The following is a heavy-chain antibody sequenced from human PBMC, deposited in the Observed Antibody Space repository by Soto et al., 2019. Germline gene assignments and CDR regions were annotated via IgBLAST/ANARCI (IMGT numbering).Heavy chain of an antibody. Sequence: QVRLQPSGAGRLRPSETLSLTCSVSGGSLSGDSWNWIRQPPGKALAWFGTINQLGGTEYNPSLESRATISADASEKQFYLGLTSVTAADTAVYYCTGCGGPPGARSFDWLKLGAFALWDQGAVVTVSS. CDR1: GGSLSGDS. D-gene: IGHD3-9*01. CDR2: INQLGGT. V-gene: IGHV4-34*02. CDR3: TGCGGPPGARSFDWLKLGAFAL. J-gene: IGHJ5*02.